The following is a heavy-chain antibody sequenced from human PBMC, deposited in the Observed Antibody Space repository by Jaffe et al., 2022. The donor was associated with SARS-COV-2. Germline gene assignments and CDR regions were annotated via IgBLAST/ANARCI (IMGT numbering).Heavy chain of an antibody. CDR3: TTDGSGNIDAFDI. CDR2: IKSKTDGGTT. CDR1: GFTFSNAW. J-gene: IGHJ3*02. V-gene: IGHV3-15*01. D-gene: IGHD3-10*01. Sequence: EVQLVESGGGLVKPGGSLRLSCAASGFTFSNAWMSWVRQAPGKGLEWVGRIKSKTDGGTTDYAAPVKGRFTISRDDSKNTLYLQMNSLKTEDTAVYYCTTDGSGNIDAFDIWGQGTMVTVSS.